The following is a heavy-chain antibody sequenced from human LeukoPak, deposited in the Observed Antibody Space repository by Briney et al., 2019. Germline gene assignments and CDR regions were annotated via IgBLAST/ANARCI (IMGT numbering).Heavy chain of an antibody. D-gene: IGHD2-15*01. J-gene: IGHJ6*03. CDR1: GFSFSSYG. Sequence: GGSLRLSCAASGFSFSSYGMNWVRQAPGKGLEWVSSISSSSSYIYYADSVKGRFTISRDNAKNSLYLQMNSLRAEDTAVYYCATLTSDSYYYYYMDVWGKGTTVTVSS. CDR3: ATLTSDSYYYYYMDV. CDR2: ISSSSSYI. V-gene: IGHV3-21*01.